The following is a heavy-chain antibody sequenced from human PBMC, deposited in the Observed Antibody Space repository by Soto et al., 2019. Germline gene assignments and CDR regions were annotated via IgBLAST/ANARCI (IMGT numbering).Heavy chain of an antibody. Sequence: EVHLVESGGALVQPGGSLGLSCVVSGFTFSRYWMSWVRQAPGKGLEWVANIKEDGSEKYYVDSVRGRFTISRDNTKNSLYLQMSSLRAEDTAVYYCARDMDDSSDYGDYWSQGTLVTVSS. CDR1: GFTFSRYW. D-gene: IGHD4-4*01. J-gene: IGHJ4*02. CDR3: ARDMDDSSDYGDY. CDR2: IKEDGSEK. V-gene: IGHV3-7*01.